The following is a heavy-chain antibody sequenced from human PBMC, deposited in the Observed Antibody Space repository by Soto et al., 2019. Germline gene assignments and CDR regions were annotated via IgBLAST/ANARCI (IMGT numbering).Heavy chain of an antibody. CDR1: GGSFSGYY. D-gene: IGHD3-10*01. CDR2: INHSGST. Sequence: SETLSLTCAVYGGSFSGYYWSWIRQPPGKGLEWTGEINHSGSTNYNPSLKSRVTISVDTSKNQFSLKLSSVTAADTAVYYCARGRGFDYWGQGTLVTVSS. V-gene: IGHV4-34*01. J-gene: IGHJ4*02. CDR3: ARGRGFDY.